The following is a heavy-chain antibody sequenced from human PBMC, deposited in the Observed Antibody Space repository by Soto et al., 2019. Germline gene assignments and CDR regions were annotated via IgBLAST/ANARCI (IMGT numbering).Heavy chain of an antibody. CDR2: IGSAGDT. CDR1: EFSFSSYD. V-gene: IGHV3-13*01. J-gene: IGHJ6*03. Sequence: EVQLVESGGGLVQPGGSLRLSCAASEFSFSSYDMHWVRQATKKGLEWVSTIGSAGDTYYPGSVKGRFTISRENAKNSLYLQMNSLRAGVMAVYYCARGSLSYYYMDVWGKGTTVTVSS. CDR3: ARGSLSYYYMDV.